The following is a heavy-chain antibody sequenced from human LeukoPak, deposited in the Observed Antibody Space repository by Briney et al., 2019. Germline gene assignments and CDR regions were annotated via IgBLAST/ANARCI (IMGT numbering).Heavy chain of an antibody. J-gene: IGHJ5*02. V-gene: IGHV4-39*01. D-gene: IGHD2-2*01. CDR2: IYYSVST. CDR1: GGSISSNSYY. Sequence: PSETLSLTCTVSGGSISSNSYYWGWIRQPPGKRLEWIGSIYYSVSTYYNPSLKSRVTISVDTSKNQFSLKLSSVTAADTAVYYCTRQEYQLLFSGFDPWGQGTLVTVSS. CDR3: TRQEYQLLFSGFDP.